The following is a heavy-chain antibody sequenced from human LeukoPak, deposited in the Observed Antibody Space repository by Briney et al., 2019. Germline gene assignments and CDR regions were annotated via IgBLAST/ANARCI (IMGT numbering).Heavy chain of an antibody. CDR2: IIPIFGTA. Sequence: SVKVSCKASGGTFSSYAISWMRQAPGQGLEWMGGIIPIFGTANYAQKFQGRVTITADKSTSTAYMELSSLRSEDTAVYYCAREGNGDYAGEAHYFDYWGQGTLVTVSS. J-gene: IGHJ4*02. CDR1: GGTFSSYA. CDR3: AREGNGDYAGEAHYFDY. V-gene: IGHV1-69*06. D-gene: IGHD4-17*01.